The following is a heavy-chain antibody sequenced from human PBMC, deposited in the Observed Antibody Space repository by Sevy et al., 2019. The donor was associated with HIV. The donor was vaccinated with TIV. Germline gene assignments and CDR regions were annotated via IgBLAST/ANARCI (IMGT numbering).Heavy chain of an antibody. V-gene: IGHV3-30-3*01. Sequence: GGSLRLSCAASGFTFSSYAMHWVRQAPGKGLEWVAVISYDGSNKYYADSVKGRFTISRDNSKNTLYLQMNSLRAEDTAVYYCAGDPRVVGGVIMGKFDYWGQGTLVTVSS. CDR1: GFTFSSYA. D-gene: IGHD3-10*01. J-gene: IGHJ4*02. CDR3: AGDPRVVGGVIMGKFDY. CDR2: ISYDGSNK.